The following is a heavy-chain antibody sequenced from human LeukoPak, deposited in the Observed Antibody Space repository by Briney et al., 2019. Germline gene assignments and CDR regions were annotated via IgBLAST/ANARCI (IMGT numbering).Heavy chain of an antibody. D-gene: IGHD1-1*01. V-gene: IGHV3-33*01. CDR1: GFTFSNYG. J-gene: IGHJ3*02. CDR2: IWYDGGNK. Sequence: GGSLRLSCAASGFTFSNYGMHWVRQAPGKGLEWVAVIWYDGGNKYYADSVKGRFTISRDNSKNTLYLQMNSLRAEDTAVHYCARARVTTGTTRIAFDIWGQGTMVTVSS. CDR3: ARARVTTGTTRIAFDI.